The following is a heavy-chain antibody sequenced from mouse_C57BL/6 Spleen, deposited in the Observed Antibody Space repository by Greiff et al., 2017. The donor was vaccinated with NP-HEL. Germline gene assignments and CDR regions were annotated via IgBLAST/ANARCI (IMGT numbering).Heavy chain of an antibody. CDR2: IDPSDSYT. V-gene: IGHV1-50*01. Sequence: QVQLQQPGAELVKPGASVKLSCKASGYTFTSYWMQWVKQRPGQGLEWIGEIDPSDSYTNYNQKFKGKATLTVDTSSSTAYMQLSSLTSEDSAVYSCARKGDCGYDVVAAYWGQGTLVTVSA. J-gene: IGHJ3*01. CDR3: ARKGDCGYDVVAAY. CDR1: GYTFTSYW. D-gene: IGHD2-2*01.